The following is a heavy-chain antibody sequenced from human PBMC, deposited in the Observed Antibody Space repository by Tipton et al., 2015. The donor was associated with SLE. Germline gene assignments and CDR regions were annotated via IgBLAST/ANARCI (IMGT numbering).Heavy chain of an antibody. Sequence: LRLSCTVSGVSISSTNYYWGWIRQPPGKGLEWIGSISYSGNTYYIPSLKSRVTISVDTSKNQFSLKLSSVTAADTALYYCARGSYYVDPWGQGTLVTVSS. J-gene: IGHJ5*02. CDR2: ISYSGNT. V-gene: IGHV4-39*01. D-gene: IGHD3-10*02. CDR3: ARGSYYVDP. CDR1: GVSISSTNYY.